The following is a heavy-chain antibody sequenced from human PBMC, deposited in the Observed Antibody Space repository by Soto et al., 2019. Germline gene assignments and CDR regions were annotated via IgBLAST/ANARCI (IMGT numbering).Heavy chain of an antibody. V-gene: IGHV4-34*01. CDR3: TTSGRTWPDSFDF. CDR2: ATPYGRS. CDR1: VGSFDSYF. Sequence: LETVCLTWAVYVGSFDSYFWNWVRQPPGKGLEWIGEATPYGRSNYNPSLKSRVTISKDTSKNQFSLEVRSLTAADTAVYYCTTSGRTWPDSFDFWGQGAMVTVSS. J-gene: IGHJ3*01.